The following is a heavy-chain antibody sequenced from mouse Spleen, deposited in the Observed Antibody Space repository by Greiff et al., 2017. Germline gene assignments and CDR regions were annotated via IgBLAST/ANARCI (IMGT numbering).Heavy chain of an antibody. CDR2: IDPETGGT. V-gene: IGHV1-15*01. CDR3: TRHYGSSPRAMDY. D-gene: IGHD1-1*01. Sequence: QVQLQQSGAELVRPGASVTLSCKASGYTFTDYEMHWVKQTPVHGLEWIGAIDPETGGTAYNQKFKGKATLTADKSSSTAYMELRSLTSEDSAVYYCTRHYGSSPRAMDYWGQGTSVTVSS. J-gene: IGHJ4*01. CDR1: GYTFTDYE.